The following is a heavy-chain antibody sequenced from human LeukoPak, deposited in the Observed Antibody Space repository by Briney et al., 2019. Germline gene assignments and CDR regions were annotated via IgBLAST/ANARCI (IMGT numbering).Heavy chain of an antibody. CDR2: INPNSGGT. J-gene: IGHJ3*02. D-gene: IGHD6-19*01. CDR1: GYTFTGYY. Sequence: ASVKVSCKASGYTFTGYYMHWVRQAPGQGLEWMGWINPNSGGTSYARKFQGRVTMTRDTSINTAYMELSRLRSDDTAVYYCARGSAVAGLDAFDIWGQGTSVTVSS. V-gene: IGHV1-2*02. CDR3: ARGSAVAGLDAFDI.